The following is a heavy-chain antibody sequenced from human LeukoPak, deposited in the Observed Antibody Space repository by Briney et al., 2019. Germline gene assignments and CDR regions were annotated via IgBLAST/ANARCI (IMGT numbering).Heavy chain of an antibody. CDR2: INPSGGST. CDR3: ARGEYYDILTGYSSVNWFDP. J-gene: IGHJ5*02. Sequence: GASVKVSCKSSGYTFTSYYMHWVRQAPGQGLEWMVIINPSGGSTSYAQKFQGRVTMTRDTSTSTVYMELSSLRSADTAVYYCARGEYYDILTGYSSVNWFDPWGQGTLVTVSS. CDR1: GYTFTSYY. D-gene: IGHD3-9*01. V-gene: IGHV1-46*01.